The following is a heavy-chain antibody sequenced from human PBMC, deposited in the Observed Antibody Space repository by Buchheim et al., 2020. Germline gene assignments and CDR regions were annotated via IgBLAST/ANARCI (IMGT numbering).Heavy chain of an antibody. CDR2: IYYSGST. CDR3: TSLDLNYYYDSSGYSSGILGAFDI. CDR1: GGSISSGGYY. V-gene: IGHV4-31*03. Sequence: QVQLQESGPGLVKPSQTLSLTCTVSGGSISSGGYYWSWIRQHPGKGLEWIGYIYYSGSTYYNPSLKSRVTISVDTSKNQFSLKLSSVTAADTAVYYCTSLDLNYYYDSSGYSSGILGAFDIWGQGT. J-gene: IGHJ3*02. D-gene: IGHD3-22*01.